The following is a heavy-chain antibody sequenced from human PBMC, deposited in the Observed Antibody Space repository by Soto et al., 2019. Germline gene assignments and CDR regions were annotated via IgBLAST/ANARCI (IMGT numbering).Heavy chain of an antibody. CDR3: ARRPITTFGVVITGYGMDV. CDR2: IYHSGTA. Sequence: SGTLSLTCAVSCGSLRNNNFWDWGRPPPRKGVDWIGEIYHSGTANYSPSLKSRVTISVDKSNNQFSLTLNSVIAADTAVYYCARRPITTFGVVITGYGMDVWGQGTTVTVSS. D-gene: IGHD3-3*01. J-gene: IGHJ6*02. CDR1: CGSLRNNNF. V-gene: IGHV4-4*02.